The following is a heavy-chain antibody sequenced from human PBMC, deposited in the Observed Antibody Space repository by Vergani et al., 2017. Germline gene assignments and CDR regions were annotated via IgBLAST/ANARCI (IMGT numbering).Heavy chain of an antibody. CDR1: GFTFSSYE. CDR3: AGETGGYGRRYYYCYGMDV. V-gene: IGHV3-48*03. D-gene: IGHD5-12*01. Sequence: EVQLVESGGGLVQPGGSLRLSCAASGFTFSSYEMNWVRQAPGKGLEWVSYISSSGSTIYYADSVKGRFTISRDNAKNSLYLQMNSLRAEDTAVYYCAGETGGYGRRYYYCYGMDVWGQGTTVTVSS. J-gene: IGHJ6*02. CDR2: ISSSGSTI.